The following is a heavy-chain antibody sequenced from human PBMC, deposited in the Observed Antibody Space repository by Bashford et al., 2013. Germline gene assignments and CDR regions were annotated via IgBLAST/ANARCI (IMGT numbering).Heavy chain of an antibody. CDR2: IRSKAYGVTT. Sequence: VRQAPGKGLEWVGFIRSKAYGVTTEYAASVKGRFIVSRDDSRNSLYLQMNSLKTEDTAVYYCARVGYSSPVDYWGQGTLVTVSS. V-gene: IGHV3-49*02. CDR3: ARVGYSSPVDY. D-gene: IGHD6-19*01. J-gene: IGHJ4*02.